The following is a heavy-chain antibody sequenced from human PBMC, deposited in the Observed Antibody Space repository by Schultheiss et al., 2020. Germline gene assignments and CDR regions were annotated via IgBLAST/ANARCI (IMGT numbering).Heavy chain of an antibody. CDR3: GRGITTFDL. J-gene: IGHJ2*01. D-gene: IGHD3-16*01. CDR1: GFTFSSYG. CDR2: ISYDGSNK. Sequence: GGSLRLSCAASGFTFSSYGMRWVRQAPGKGLEWVAVISYDGSNKYYADSVKGRFTISRDNAKNSLYLQMNSLRAEDTAVYYCGRGITTFDLWGRDTLVTVSS. V-gene: IGHV3-30*12.